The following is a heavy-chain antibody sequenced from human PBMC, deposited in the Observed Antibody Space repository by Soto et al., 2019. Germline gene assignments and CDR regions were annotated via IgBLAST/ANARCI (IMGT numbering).Heavy chain of an antibody. V-gene: IGHV1-69*01. CDR1: GGTFSTFV. CDR2: IIPISGSP. D-gene: IGHD2-21*01. Sequence: KLTCKYSGGTFSTFVINCVRPAPGRGLEWMGGIIPISGSPNYAQKFQGRVTIIADESTSTVYMELSSLRSDDTAVYYCARLRIATNNYKWFDPWGQGTLVNVSA. CDR3: ARLRIATNNYKWFDP. J-gene: IGHJ5*02.